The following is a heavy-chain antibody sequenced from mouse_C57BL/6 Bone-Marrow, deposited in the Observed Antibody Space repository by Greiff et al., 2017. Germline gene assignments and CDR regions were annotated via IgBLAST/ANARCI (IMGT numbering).Heavy chain of an antibody. CDR3: ARWGDYDGDWYFDV. V-gene: IGHV1-53*01. J-gene: IGHJ1*03. Sequence: QVQLQQPGTELVKPGASVKLSCKASGYTFTSYWMHWVTQRPGQGLEWIGNINPSNGGTNYNEKFKSKATLTVDKSSSTAYMQLSSLTSEDSAVYYCARWGDYDGDWYFDVWGTGTTVTVSS. CDR1: GYTFTSYW. CDR2: INPSNGGT. D-gene: IGHD2-4*01.